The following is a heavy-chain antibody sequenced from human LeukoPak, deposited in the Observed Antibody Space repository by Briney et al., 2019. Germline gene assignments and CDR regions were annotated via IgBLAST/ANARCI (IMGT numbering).Heavy chain of an antibody. J-gene: IGHJ4*02. CDR2: MYPNIGNK. CDR3: ARGLSMVQGVIFGY. V-gene: IGHV1-8*01. D-gene: IGHD3-10*01. CDR1: GYTFTSYD. Sequence: ASVKVSCKASGYTFTSYDINWVRQAPGQGLEWMGWMYPNIGNKGHAQKMKGRVTMTRNTSISTAYMELSSLRSEDTAVYYCARGLSMVQGVIFGYWGQGTLVTVSS.